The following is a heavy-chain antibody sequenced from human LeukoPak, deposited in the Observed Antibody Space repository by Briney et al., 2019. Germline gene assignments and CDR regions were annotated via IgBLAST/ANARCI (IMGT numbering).Heavy chain of an antibody. CDR1: GGSVSSSSYY. J-gene: IGHJ4*02. D-gene: IGHD2-15*01. Sequence: SETLSLTCTVSGGSVSSSSYYWGWIRQPPGKGLEWIGSIYYSGSTYYNPSLKSRVTISVDTSKNQFSLKLSSVTAADTAVYYCASRIPDCSGGSCYSTFWDYWGQGTLVTVSS. V-gene: IGHV4-39*01. CDR2: IYYSGST. CDR3: ASRIPDCSGGSCYSTFWDY.